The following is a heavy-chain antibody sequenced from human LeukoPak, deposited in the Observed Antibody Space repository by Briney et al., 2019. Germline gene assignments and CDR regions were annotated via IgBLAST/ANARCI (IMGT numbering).Heavy chain of an antibody. D-gene: IGHD5-18*01. CDR1: GYTFTSYY. V-gene: IGHV1-46*01. Sequence: TGGSLRLSCAASGYTFTSYYMHWVRQAPGQGLEWMGIINPSGGSTSYAQKFQGRVTTTRDMSTSTVYMELSSLRSEDTAVYYCARAHPRDTVGFDYWGQGTLVTVSS. CDR3: ARAHPRDTVGFDY. J-gene: IGHJ4*02. CDR2: INPSGGST.